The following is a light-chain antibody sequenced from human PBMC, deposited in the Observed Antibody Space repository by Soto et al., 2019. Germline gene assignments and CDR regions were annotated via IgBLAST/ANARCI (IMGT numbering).Light chain of an antibody. J-gene: IGKJ1*01. CDR1: QSVSSN. CDR2: GAF. V-gene: IGKV3-15*01. Sequence: EIVLTQSPGTLSLSPGERATLSCRASQSVSSNLAWYQQKPGQAPGLLIYGAFTRATGIPARFSGTGSGTEFTLTITSLQSEDFALYYCQQYHNLWTFGQGTKVDI. CDR3: QQYHNLWT.